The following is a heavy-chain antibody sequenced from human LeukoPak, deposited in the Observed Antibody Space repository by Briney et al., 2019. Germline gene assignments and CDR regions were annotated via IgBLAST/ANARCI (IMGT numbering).Heavy chain of an antibody. D-gene: IGHD6-19*01. V-gene: IGHV3-7*01. CDR3: ARARNRIAVSVIREYYYMDV. CDR2: IKQDGSEK. J-gene: IGHJ6*03. Sequence: GGSLRLSCAASGFTFSNYGMNWVRQAPGKGLEWVANIKQDGSEKYYVDSVKGRFTISRDNAKNSLYLQMNSLRAEDTAVYYCARARNRIAVSVIREYYYMDVWGKGTTVTVSS. CDR1: GFTFSNYG.